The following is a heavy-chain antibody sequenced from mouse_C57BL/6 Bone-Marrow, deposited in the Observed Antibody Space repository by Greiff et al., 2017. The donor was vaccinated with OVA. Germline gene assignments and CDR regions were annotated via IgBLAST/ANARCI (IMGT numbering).Heavy chain of an antibody. CDR1: GFSFNTYA. V-gene: IGHV10-1*01. CDR3: VRQGGTRYAMDY. CDR2: IRSKSNNYAT. Sequence: EVKLMESGGGLVQPKGSLKLSCAASGFSFNTYAMNWVRQAPGKGLEWVARIRSKSNNYATYYADSVKDRFTISRDDSESMLYLQMNNLKTEDTAMYYCVRQGGTRYAMDYWGQGTSVTVSS. J-gene: IGHJ4*01. D-gene: IGHD4-1*01.